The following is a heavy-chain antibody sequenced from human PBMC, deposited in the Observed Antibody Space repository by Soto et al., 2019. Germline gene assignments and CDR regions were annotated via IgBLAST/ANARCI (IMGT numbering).Heavy chain of an antibody. Sequence: QVQLVQSAAEMKKPGASVKVSCKTSGYTFIRYGITWVRQAPGQGLEWMGWISGYNDYTNYAQKLQGRVTMTADTSTRTVYMELRSLRSDDTGVYYCARGGYYDNAGGQLSYHGLDVWGQGTTVTVSS. CDR1: GYTFIRYG. J-gene: IGHJ6*02. V-gene: IGHV1-18*01. CDR3: ARGGYYDNAGGQLSYHGLDV. CDR2: ISGYNDYT. D-gene: IGHD3-22*01.